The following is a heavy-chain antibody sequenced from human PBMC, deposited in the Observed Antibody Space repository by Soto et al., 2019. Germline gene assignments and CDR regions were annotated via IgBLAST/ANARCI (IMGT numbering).Heavy chain of an antibody. D-gene: IGHD2-15*01. CDR3: AREREGYCSGGSCYSGAFDI. CDR1: GYTFTGYY. CDR2: INPNSGGT. J-gene: IGHJ3*02. Sequence: ASVKVSCKASGYTFTGYYVHWVRQAPGQGLEWMGWINPNSGGTNYAQKFQGWVTMTRDTSISTAYMELSRLRSDDTAVYYCAREREGYCSGGSCYSGAFDIWGQGTMVTVSS. V-gene: IGHV1-2*04.